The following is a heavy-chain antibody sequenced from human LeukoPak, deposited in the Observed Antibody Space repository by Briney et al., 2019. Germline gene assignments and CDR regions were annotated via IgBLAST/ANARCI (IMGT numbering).Heavy chain of an antibody. J-gene: IGHJ4*02. D-gene: IGHD3-22*01. CDR3: ARANQDYYDSSGYPEPFDY. Sequence: PSETLSLTCAVYGGSFSGYYWSWIRQPPGKGLEWIGEINHSGSTNYNPSLKSRVTISVDTSKNQFSLKLSSVTAADTAVYYCARANQDYYDSSGYPEPFDYWGQGTLVTVSS. V-gene: IGHV4-34*01. CDR1: GGSFSGYY. CDR2: INHSGST.